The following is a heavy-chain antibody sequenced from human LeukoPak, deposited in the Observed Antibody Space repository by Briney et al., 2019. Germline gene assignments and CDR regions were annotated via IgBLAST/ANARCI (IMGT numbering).Heavy chain of an antibody. CDR2: ITGSGHST. Sequence: PGGSLRLSCAASGFTFSSYAMNWVRQGLGKGLEWVSFITGSGHSTYYADSVKGRFTISRDNSKNTLYLQMNSLRAEDTAVYYCAKLQLGYCSGDNCYEDYWGQGTLVTVSS. D-gene: IGHD2-15*01. CDR1: GFTFSSYA. V-gene: IGHV3-23*01. J-gene: IGHJ4*02. CDR3: AKLQLGYCSGDNCYEDY.